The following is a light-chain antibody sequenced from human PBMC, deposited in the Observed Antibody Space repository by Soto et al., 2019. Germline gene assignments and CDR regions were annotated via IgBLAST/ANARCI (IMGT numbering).Light chain of an antibody. J-gene: IGKJ1*01. Sequence: EIVLTQSPATLSLSPGERATLSCRASQSVSSYLAWYQQKPGQAPRLLIYDASNRATGIPARFSGSGSGTDFTLTISSLQSEDFELYYCQQYNDWPLTLGQGTKVDNK. CDR2: DAS. CDR1: QSVSSY. V-gene: IGKV3-11*01. CDR3: QQYNDWPLT.